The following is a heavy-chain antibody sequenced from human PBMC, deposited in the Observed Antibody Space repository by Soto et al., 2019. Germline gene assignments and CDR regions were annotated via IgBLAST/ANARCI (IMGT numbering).Heavy chain of an antibody. D-gene: IGHD3-22*01. CDR1: GFAFSDHY. V-gene: IGHV3-72*01. J-gene: IGHJ4*02. Sequence: EVQLMESGGGLVQPGGSLRLSCAASGFAFSDHYMDWVRQAPGKGLEWVGRIRNKANSYTTEYATSVKGRFTISRDDSKKSLYLQMNSLKTEDTALYYCTRADSGGYYYFDHWGQGTLVTVSS. CDR2: IRNKANSYTT. CDR3: TRADSGGYYYFDH.